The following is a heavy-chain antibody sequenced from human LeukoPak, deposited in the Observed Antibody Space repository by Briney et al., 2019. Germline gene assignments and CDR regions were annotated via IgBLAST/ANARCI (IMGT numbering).Heavy chain of an antibody. CDR1: GFTFSSYE. D-gene: IGHD6-13*01. J-gene: IGHJ3*02. CDR2: ISSSGNTI. CDR3: ARDRVAAADDAFDI. V-gene: IGHV3-48*03. Sequence: GGSLRLSCAASGFTFSSYEMNWVRQAPGKGLEWVSYISSSGNTIYYADSEKGRFTISRDNSKNSLYLQMNSLKAEDTAVYYCARDRVAAADDAFDIWGQGTTVTVSS.